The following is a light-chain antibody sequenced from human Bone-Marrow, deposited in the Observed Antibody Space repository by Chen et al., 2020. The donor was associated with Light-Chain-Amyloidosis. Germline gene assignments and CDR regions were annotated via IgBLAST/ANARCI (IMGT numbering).Light chain of an antibody. CDR1: QSVLYSSNNKNY. V-gene: IGKV4-1*01. Sequence: DIVMTQSPDSLVVSLGERATINCKSSQSVLYSSNNKNYLAWYQQKPGQPPKLLIYWASTRESGVPDRFSGSGSGTDFTLTSSSLQAEDVAVYYCQQYYSTPFTFGPGTKVDIK. CDR2: WAS. CDR3: QQYYSTPFT. J-gene: IGKJ3*01.